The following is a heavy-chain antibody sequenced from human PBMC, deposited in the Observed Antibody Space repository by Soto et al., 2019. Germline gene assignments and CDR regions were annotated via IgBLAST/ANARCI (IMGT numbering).Heavy chain of an antibody. D-gene: IGHD3-10*01. CDR2: ISGSGGST. CDR3: AKAITYYYGSGPDRRFDY. V-gene: IGHV3-23*01. J-gene: IGHJ4*02. CDR1: GFTFSSYA. Sequence: EVQLLESGGGLVQPGGSLRLSCAASGFTFSSYAMSWVRQAPGKGLEWVSAISGSGGSTYYADSVKGRFTISRDNSKNTLYLQMNSLRAEDTAVYYCAKAITYYYGSGPDRRFDYWGQGTLVTVSS.